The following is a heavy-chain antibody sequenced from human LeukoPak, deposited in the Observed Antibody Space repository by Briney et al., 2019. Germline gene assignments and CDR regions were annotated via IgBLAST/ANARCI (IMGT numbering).Heavy chain of an antibody. CDR2: ISSSGSTI. D-gene: IGHD3-10*01. CDR1: GFTFSDYY. J-gene: IGHJ6*02. V-gene: IGHV3-11*01. Sequence: GGPLRLSCAASGFTFSDYYMSWIRQAPGKGLEWVSYISSSGSTIYYADSVKGRFTISRDNAKNSLYLQMNGLRAEDTAVYYCARGYYGSGSYYKGPYGMDVWGQGTTVTVSS. CDR3: ARGYYGSGSYYKGPYGMDV.